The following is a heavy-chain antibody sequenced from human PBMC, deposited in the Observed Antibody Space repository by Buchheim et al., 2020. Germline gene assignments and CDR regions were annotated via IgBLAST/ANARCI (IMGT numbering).Heavy chain of an antibody. CDR3: ARDWSYAMDV. V-gene: IGHV3-74*01. CDR1: GFTFSNSW. CDR2: INSDESRR. J-gene: IGHJ6*02. Sequence: EVQLVESGGGLVQPGGSLRLSCVASGFTFSNSWMHWVRQAPGKGLVWVSHINSDESRRTYADSVKGRFTISRDNAQNTVFLHMNSLRAEDTAVYYCARDWSYAMDVWGQGTT.